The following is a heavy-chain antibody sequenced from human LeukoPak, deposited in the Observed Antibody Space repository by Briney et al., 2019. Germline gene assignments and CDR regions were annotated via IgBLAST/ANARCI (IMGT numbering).Heavy chain of an antibody. J-gene: IGHJ4*02. CDR1: GFTFGDYA. Sequence: PGGSLRLSCTASGFTFGDYAMSWVRQAPGKGLEWVGFIRSKAYGGTTEYAASVKGRFTISRDDSKSIAYLQMNSLKTEDTAVYYCTRDFWDCSSTSRDYWGQGTLVTISS. CDR3: TRDFWDCSSTSRDY. D-gene: IGHD2-2*01. V-gene: IGHV3-49*04. CDR2: IRSKAYGGTT.